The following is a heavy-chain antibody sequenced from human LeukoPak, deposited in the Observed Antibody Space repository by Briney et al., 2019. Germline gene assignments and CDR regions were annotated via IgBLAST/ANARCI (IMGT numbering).Heavy chain of an antibody. CDR2: ISAYNGNT. D-gene: IGHD2-15*01. V-gene: IGHV1-18*01. J-gene: IGHJ6*02. CDR3: ARDVVVAATPSYYYGMDV. Sequence: ASVKISCKASGYTFTSYGISWVRQAPGQGLEWMGWISAYNGNTNYAQKLQGRVTMTTDTSTSTAHMELRSLRSDDTAVYYCARDVVVAATPSYYYGMDVWGQGTTVTVSS. CDR1: GYTFTSYG.